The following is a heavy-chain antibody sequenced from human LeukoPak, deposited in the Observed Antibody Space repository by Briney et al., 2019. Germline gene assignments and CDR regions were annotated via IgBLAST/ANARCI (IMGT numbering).Heavy chain of an antibody. Sequence: SVKVSCKASGGTFSSYAISWVRQAPGQGLEWMGRIIPIFGTANYAQKFQGRVTITTDESTSTAYMELSSLRSDDREVDYCARDRYGDYAGPEYWGQGPLVTVSP. CDR3: ARDRYGDYAGPEY. CDR1: GGTFSSYA. CDR2: IIPIFGTA. J-gene: IGHJ4*02. D-gene: IGHD4-17*01. V-gene: IGHV1-69*05.